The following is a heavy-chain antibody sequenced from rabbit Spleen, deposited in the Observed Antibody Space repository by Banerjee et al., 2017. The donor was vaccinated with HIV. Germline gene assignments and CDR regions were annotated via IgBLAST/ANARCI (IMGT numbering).Heavy chain of an antibody. D-gene: IGHD2-1*01. Sequence: QSLEESGGDLVKPGASLTLTCTASGFSFNNRYYMCWVRQAPGKGLEWIACIYGGSGNTYYASWAKGRLTITKTSSTTVTLQVTSLTAADTATYFCARKLWNGDDGRLWGPGTLVTVS. CDR3: ARKLWNGDDGRL. CDR1: GFSFNNRYY. J-gene: IGHJ4*01. CDR2: IYGGSGNT. V-gene: IGHV1S40*01.